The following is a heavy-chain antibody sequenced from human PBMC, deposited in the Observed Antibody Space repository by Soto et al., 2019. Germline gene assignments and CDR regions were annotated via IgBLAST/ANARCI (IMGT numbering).Heavy chain of an antibody. Sequence: SQTLSLTCAISGDSVSSNTDAWHWIRQSPSRGLEWLGRTYYRSKWYIDYALSVQSRITINPDTSKNQFSLQLNSVTPEDTAVYYCVRLIGSSWLDSWGQGTLVTVSS. V-gene: IGHV6-1*01. CDR2: TYYRSKWYI. D-gene: IGHD6-13*01. CDR1: GDSVSSNTDA. J-gene: IGHJ5*01. CDR3: VRLIGSSWLDS.